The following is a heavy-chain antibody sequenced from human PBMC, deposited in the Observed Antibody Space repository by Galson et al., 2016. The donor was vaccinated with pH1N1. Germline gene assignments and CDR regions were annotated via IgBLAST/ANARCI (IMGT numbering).Heavy chain of an antibody. CDR3: ASSIPVTALDAFDL. CDR2: IFHSGST. D-gene: IGHD2-21*02. V-gene: IGHV4-38-2*01. J-gene: IGHJ3*01. CDR1: GYSIISGYY. Sequence: LSLTCAVSGYSIISGYYWGWVRQPPGKGLEWIGSIFHSGSTYYNPSLKSRVTISVDTSRNQFSLTLSSVTAADTALYYCASSIPVTALDAFDLWAKGQWSPSLQ.